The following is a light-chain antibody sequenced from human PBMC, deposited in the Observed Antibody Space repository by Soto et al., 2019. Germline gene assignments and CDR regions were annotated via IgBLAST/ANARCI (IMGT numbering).Light chain of an antibody. CDR2: ANN. V-gene: IGLV1-44*01. Sequence: QSVLTQQPSASGTPGQRVSISCSGARSNIAVNSVDWYQQLPGTAPKVLIYANNQRPSGVPDRFSGSKSGTSASLAINGLQSDDEAHYFCAAWDDSLNGLVFGGGTKLTV. CDR3: AAWDDSLNGLV. J-gene: IGLJ2*01. CDR1: RSNIAVNS.